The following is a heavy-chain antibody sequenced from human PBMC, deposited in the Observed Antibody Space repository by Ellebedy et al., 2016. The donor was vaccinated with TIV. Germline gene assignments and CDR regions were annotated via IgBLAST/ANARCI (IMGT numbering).Heavy chain of an antibody. CDR3: ARAPHHVTMIRGVINWFDP. D-gene: IGHD3-10*01. CDR1: GGSFSGYY. V-gene: IGHV4-34*01. Sequence: SETLSLXXAVYGGSFSGYYWTWIRQPPGKGLEWIGEINQSGSTHYNPSLKSRVTISVDTSKNQFSLKLNSVTAADTAVYYCARAPHHVTMIRGVINWFDPWGQGTLVTVSS. J-gene: IGHJ5*02. CDR2: INQSGST.